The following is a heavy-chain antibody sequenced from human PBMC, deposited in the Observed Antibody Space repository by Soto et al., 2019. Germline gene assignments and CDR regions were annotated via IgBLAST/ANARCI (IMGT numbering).Heavy chain of an antibody. Sequence: GRSLRLSCAASGFTFSSYAMSWVRQAPGKGLEWVSAISGSGGSTYYADSVKGRFTISRDNSKNTLYLQMNSLRAEDTAVYYCATRRALLWFGGSEYFQHWGQGTLVTVSS. CDR3: ATRRALLWFGGSEYFQH. J-gene: IGHJ1*01. D-gene: IGHD3-10*01. CDR2: ISGSGGST. CDR1: GFTFSSYA. V-gene: IGHV3-23*01.